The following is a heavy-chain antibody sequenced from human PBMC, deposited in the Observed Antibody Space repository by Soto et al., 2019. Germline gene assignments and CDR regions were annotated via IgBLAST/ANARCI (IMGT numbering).Heavy chain of an antibody. Sequence: SETLSLTCAVYGGSFSGYYWSWIRQPPGKGLEWIGEINHSGGTNYNPSLKSRVTISVDTSKNQFSLKLSSVTAADTAVYYCARGWGFVELHNRLNPWGQGTLVTVSS. J-gene: IGHJ5*02. CDR3: ARGWGFVELHNRLNP. CDR1: GGSFSGYY. D-gene: IGHD1-7*01. CDR2: INHSGGT. V-gene: IGHV4-34*01.